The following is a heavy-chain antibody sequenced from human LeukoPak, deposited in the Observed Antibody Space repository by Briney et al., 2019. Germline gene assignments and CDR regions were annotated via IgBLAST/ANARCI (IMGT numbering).Heavy chain of an antibody. J-gene: IGHJ6*03. Sequence: GGSLRLSCAASGFTFSDHYMDCVRQAPGKGLEWVGRIGNKPNSYTTEYAASVKGRFTISRDDSKKSLFLKMNSLKTEDTAVYYCAREDGHYLYYYYMDVWGKGTTVTLSS. CDR3: AREDGHYLYYYYMDV. D-gene: IGHD2/OR15-2a*01. CDR1: GFTFSDHY. V-gene: IGHV3-72*01. CDR2: IGNKPNSYTT.